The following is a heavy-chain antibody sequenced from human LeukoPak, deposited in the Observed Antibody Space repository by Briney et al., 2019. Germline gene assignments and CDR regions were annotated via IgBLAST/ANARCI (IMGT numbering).Heavy chain of an antibody. CDR2: IYYSGNT. V-gene: IGHV4-28*01. CDR1: GYSISSSNW. J-gene: IGHJ4*02. CDR3: ARSVAGTPGNFDY. D-gene: IGHD6-19*01. Sequence: SETLSLTCAVSGYSISSSNWWGWIRQPPGKGLEWIGYIYYSGNTYYNPSLKSRVTMSVDTSKNQSSLKLSSVTAVDTAVYYCARSVAGTPGNFDYWGQGTLVTVSS.